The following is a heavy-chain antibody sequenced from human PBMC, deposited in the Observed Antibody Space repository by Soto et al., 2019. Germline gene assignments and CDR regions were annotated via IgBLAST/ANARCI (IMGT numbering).Heavy chain of an antibody. CDR2: IYYSGST. CDR3: ARLKDLWFGELLSPNWFDP. D-gene: IGHD3-10*01. CDR1: GGSISSSSYY. V-gene: IGHV4-39*01. Sequence: SETLSLTCTVSGGSISSSSYYWGWIRQPPGKGLEWIGSIYYSGSTYYNPSLKSRVTISVDTSKNQFSLKLSSVTAADTAVYYCARLKDLWFGELLSPNWFDPWGQGTLVTVSS. J-gene: IGHJ5*02.